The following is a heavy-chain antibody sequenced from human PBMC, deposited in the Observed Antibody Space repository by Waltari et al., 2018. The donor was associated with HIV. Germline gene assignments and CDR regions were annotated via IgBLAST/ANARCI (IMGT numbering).Heavy chain of an antibody. Sequence: QLQLQESGPGLVKPSQTLSLTCTVSGCSISRGGYYWSWIPPPPGKGLEWIGYIYYSGSTYYNPSLKSRVTIAVDTSKNQFSLKLSSVTAADTAVYYCARADSRGYLWAVDIWGQGTMVTVSS. CDR1: GCSISRGGYY. CDR3: ARADSRGYLWAVDI. V-gene: IGHV4-31*03. D-gene: IGHD3-22*01. J-gene: IGHJ3*02. CDR2: IYYSGST.